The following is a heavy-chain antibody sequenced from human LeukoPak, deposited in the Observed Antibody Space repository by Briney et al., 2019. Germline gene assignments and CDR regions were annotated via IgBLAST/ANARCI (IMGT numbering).Heavy chain of an antibody. CDR1: GYTFTSYA. J-gene: IGHJ3*02. Sequence: ASVKVSCKASGYTFTSYAMHWVRQAPGQRLEWMGGIIPIFGTANYAQKFQGRVTITADESTSTVYMELSSLRSEDTAVYYCVVQADAFDIWGQGTMVTVSS. CDR2: IIPIFGTA. D-gene: IGHD3-16*02. CDR3: VVQADAFDI. V-gene: IGHV1-69*13.